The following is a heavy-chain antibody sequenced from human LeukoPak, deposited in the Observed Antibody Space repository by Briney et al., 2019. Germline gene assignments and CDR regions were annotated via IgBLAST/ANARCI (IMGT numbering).Heavy chain of an antibody. CDR3: ASDSFYDSGGYFYY. Sequence: SETLSLTCTVSGYSISSGYYWSWIRQPPGKGLEWIGEINHSGSTNYNPSLKSRVSISVDTSKNQFSLKLTSVTAADTAMYYCASDSFYDSGGYFYYWGQGTPVTVSS. J-gene: IGHJ4*02. CDR1: GYSISSGYY. V-gene: IGHV4-38-2*02. CDR2: INHSGST. D-gene: IGHD3-22*01.